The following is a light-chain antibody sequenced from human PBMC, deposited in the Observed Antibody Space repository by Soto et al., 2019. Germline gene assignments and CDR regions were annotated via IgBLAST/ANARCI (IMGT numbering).Light chain of an antibody. Sequence: DIQMTQSPSSLSASVGDRVTITCRASQSISSYLNWYQQKPGKAPKLLIYAASTLQRGVPSRFSGSGSGTDFTLNISSLQPEDFATYYCQQSYSTPPTFGQGTKLEIK. J-gene: IGKJ2*01. CDR2: AAS. V-gene: IGKV1-39*01. CDR3: QQSYSTPPT. CDR1: QSISSY.